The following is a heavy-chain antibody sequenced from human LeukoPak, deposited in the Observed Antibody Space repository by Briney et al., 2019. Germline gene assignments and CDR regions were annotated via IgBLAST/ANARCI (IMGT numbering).Heavy chain of an antibody. D-gene: IGHD2-8*02. Sequence: GGSLRLSCAASGFTFSTYSMNWVRQAPGKGLEWLSYVGTSSGSTFYADSVMGRFTISRDNAENSLYLQMNSLRDEDTAVYYCARDPYWAFDYWGQGTLVTVSS. CDR1: GFTFSTYS. V-gene: IGHV3-48*02. J-gene: IGHJ4*02. CDR2: VGTSSGST. CDR3: ARDPYWAFDY.